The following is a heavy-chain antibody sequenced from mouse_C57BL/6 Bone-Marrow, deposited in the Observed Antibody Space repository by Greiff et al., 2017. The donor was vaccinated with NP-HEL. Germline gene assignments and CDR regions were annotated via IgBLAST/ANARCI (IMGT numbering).Heavy chain of an antibody. CDR3: AGEFYYDYDAYWYFDV. CDR1: GFPITSGYY. CDR2: ITHSGET. D-gene: IGHD2-4*01. Sequence: VKLMESGPGLVKPSQSLFLTCSITGFPITSGYYWIWIRQSPGKPLEWMGYITHSGETFYNPSLQSPISITRETSKNQFFLQLNSVTTEDTAMYYCAGEFYYDYDAYWYFDVWGTGTTVTVSS. V-gene: IGHV12-3*01. J-gene: IGHJ1*03.